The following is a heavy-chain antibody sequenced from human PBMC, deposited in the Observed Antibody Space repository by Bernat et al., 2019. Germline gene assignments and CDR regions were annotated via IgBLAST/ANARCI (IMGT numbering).Heavy chain of an antibody. J-gene: IGHJ5*02. CDR2: ISYDGSNK. CDR1: GFSFSTYA. CDR3: AKDLERWLRTFNFFDP. Sequence: QVQLVESGGGVVRPGRSLRLSCAASGFSFSTYAMHWVRQAPGKGLEWVAVISYDGSNKYYADSVKGRFTISRDNSKNTLYLQMNSLRAEDTAVYYCAKDLERWLRTFNFFDPWGQGTLVTVSS. D-gene: IGHD5-12*01. V-gene: IGHV3-30*18.